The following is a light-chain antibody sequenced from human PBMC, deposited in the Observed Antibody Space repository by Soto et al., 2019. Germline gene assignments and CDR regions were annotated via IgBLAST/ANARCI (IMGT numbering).Light chain of an antibody. CDR2: DTS. CDR3: LLSYSGARV. Sequence: QAVVTQEPSLTVSPGGTVTLTCGSSTGAVTSVHYPYWFQQKPGQAPKTLIYDTSDKHSWTPARFSGSLLGDKAALTLSGAQPEDEADYYCLLSYSGARVFGGGTKLTVL. V-gene: IGLV7-46*01. J-gene: IGLJ2*01. CDR1: TGAVTSVHY.